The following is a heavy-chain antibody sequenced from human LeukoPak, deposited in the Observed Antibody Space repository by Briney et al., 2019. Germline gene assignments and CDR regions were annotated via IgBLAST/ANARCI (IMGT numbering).Heavy chain of an antibody. Sequence: ASVKVSCKASGYTFTRYDINWVRQATGQGLEWMGRVNLKSGNTGSAQKFQGRVTITRDTSINTAYMELSSLRPEDTGVYYCARVDGSPDSWGQGTLVTVSS. CDR3: ARVDGSPDS. D-gene: IGHD2-15*01. CDR2: VNLKSGNT. J-gene: IGHJ4*02. CDR1: GYTFTRYD. V-gene: IGHV1-8*03.